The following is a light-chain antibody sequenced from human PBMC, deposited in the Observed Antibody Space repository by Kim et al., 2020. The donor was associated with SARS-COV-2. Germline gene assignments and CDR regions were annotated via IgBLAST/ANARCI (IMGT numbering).Light chain of an antibody. CDR3: SSYTSSSNWV. V-gene: IGLV2-14*01. Sequence: QSVLTQPASVSGSPGQSITISCTGTSSDVGGYNYVSWYQQHPGKAPKLMIYDVSKRPSGVSNRFSGSKSGNTASLTISGLHAEDEADYYCSSYTSSSNWVFGGGTQLTVL. CDR1: SSDVGGYNY. J-gene: IGLJ3*02. CDR2: DVS.